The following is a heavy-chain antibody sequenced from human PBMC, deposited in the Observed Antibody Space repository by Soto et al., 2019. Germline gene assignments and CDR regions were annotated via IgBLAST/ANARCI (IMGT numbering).Heavy chain of an antibody. CDR2: IYYSGST. Sequence: QVQLQESGPGLVRPSETLTLTCTVSGGSVNNGNYYWSWIRQPPGKGLEWIGHIYYSGSTNYNPSLKSRVTMSMDTSKSQFSLKLTSVTHAYTAVYFCAKDPGVGLSTRWFDPWGQGALVTVSS. CDR3: AKDPGVGLSTRWFDP. V-gene: IGHV4-61*01. J-gene: IGHJ5*02. CDR1: GGSVNNGNYY. D-gene: IGHD1-26*01.